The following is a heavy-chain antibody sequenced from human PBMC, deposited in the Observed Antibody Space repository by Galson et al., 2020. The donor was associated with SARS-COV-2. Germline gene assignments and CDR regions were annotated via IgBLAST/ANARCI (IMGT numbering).Heavy chain of an antibody. V-gene: IGHV3-74*01. CDR2: IYSEGSST. CDR1: GFTFSSYW. J-gene: IGHJ4*02. D-gene: IGHD3-16*01. Sequence: GGSLRLSCAASGFTFSSYWLHWVRQAPGKGLVRVSRIYSEGSSTSYADSVKGRFTISGDDAKNTLYLHMRSLRAEDRAVYYCARGDMRNDYFDYWGQGTLVTVSS. CDR3: ARGDMRNDYFDY.